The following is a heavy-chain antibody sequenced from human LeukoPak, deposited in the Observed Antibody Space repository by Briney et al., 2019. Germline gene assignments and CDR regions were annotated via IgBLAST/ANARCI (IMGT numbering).Heavy chain of an antibody. CDR2: ISYNGSNQ. CDR1: GFTFSSYG. V-gene: IGHV3-30*03. CDR3: ARDAN. J-gene: IGHJ4*02. Sequence: GGSRRLSCAASGFTFSSYGMHWVRQGPGEGMEWVAVISYNGSNQYYAESVKGRFTIPRDNAKNSLYRQMNSLRAEDTAVYYGARDANWGEGTLVTVSS.